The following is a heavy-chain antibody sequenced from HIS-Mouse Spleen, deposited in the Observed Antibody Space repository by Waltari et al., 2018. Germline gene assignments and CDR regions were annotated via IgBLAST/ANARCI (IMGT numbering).Heavy chain of an antibody. J-gene: IGHJ2*01. D-gene: IGHD6-13*01. CDR2: IYYSGST. CDR1: GGFISSSSYY. V-gene: IGHV4-39*07. CDR3: AREIPYSSSWYDWYFDL. Sequence: QLQLQESGPGLVKPSETLSLHCSVSGGFISSSSYYLGWIRQPPGKGLEWIGSIYYSGSTYYNPSLKSRVTISVDTSKNQFSLKLSSVTAADTAVYYCAREIPYSSSWYDWYFDLWGRGTLVTVSS.